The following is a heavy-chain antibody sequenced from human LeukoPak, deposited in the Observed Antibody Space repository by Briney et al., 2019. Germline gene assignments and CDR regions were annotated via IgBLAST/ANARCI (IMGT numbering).Heavy chain of an antibody. V-gene: IGHV1-2*02. J-gene: IGHJ4*02. D-gene: IGHD3-16*01. CDR1: GYTFTGYY. CDR3: ARDEGAWGAMATGCVY. CDR2: INPNSGGT. Sequence: ASVKVSCKASGYTFTGYYMHWVRQAPGQGLEWMGWINPNSGGTNYAQKFQGRVTMTRDTSISTAYMELSRLRSDDTAVYYCARDEGAWGAMATGCVYWGQGTLVTVSS.